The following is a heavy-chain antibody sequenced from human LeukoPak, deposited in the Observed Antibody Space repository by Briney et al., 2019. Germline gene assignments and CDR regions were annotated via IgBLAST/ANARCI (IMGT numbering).Heavy chain of an antibody. V-gene: IGHV1-8*01. CDR3: ARAPLDYDFWSGYYLIRD. CDR1: GYTFTSYD. J-gene: IGHJ4*02. D-gene: IGHD3-3*01. CDR2: MNPNSGNT. Sequence: GASVKVSCKASGYTFTSYDINWVRQATGQGLEWMGWMNPNSGNTGYAQKFQGRVTMTRDTSISTAYMELSRLRSDDTAVYYCARAPLDYDFWSGYYLIRDWGQGTLVTVSS.